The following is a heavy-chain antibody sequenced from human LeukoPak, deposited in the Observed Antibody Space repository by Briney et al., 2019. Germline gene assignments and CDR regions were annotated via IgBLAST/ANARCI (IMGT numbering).Heavy chain of an antibody. CDR2: IYYSGST. J-gene: IGHJ6*02. V-gene: IGHV4-30-4*08. D-gene: IGHD3-22*01. CDR3: VRITVIRYYYYGMDV. Sequence: SQTLSLTCTVSGGSISSGDYYWSWIRQPPGKGLEWIGYIYYSGSTYYNPSLKSRVTISVDTSKNQFSLKLSSVTAADTAVYYCVRITVIRYYYYGMDVWGQGTTVTVSS. CDR1: GGSISSGDYY.